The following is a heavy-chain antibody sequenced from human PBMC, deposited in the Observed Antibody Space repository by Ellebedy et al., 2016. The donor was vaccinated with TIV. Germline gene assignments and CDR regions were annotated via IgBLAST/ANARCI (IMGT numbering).Heavy chain of an antibody. CDR1: GFTFSSYS. Sequence: GESLKISCAASGFTFSSYSMNWVRQAPGKGLEWVAVISSDGSNSQYADSVKGRFTISRDNSKNTLYLQMNSLRAEDTAVYYCARGNSGYDAVYLDYWGQGTLVTVSS. D-gene: IGHD5-12*01. V-gene: IGHV3-30*03. CDR3: ARGNSGYDAVYLDY. CDR2: ISSDGSNS. J-gene: IGHJ4*02.